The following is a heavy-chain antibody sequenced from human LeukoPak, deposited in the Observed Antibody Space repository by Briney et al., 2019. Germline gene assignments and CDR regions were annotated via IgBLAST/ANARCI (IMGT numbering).Heavy chain of an antibody. CDR1: GYTFSSYY. Sequence: ASVKVSCKASGYTFSSYYIHWVRQAPGQGLDWMGIINPSSGSTTYAQKFQSRVTMTRDTSTSTVYMELSSLRSEDTAVYFCANERNGLDVWGQGTRVTVSS. D-gene: IGHD1-1*01. CDR2: INPSSGST. J-gene: IGHJ6*02. V-gene: IGHV1-46*01. CDR3: ANERNGLDV.